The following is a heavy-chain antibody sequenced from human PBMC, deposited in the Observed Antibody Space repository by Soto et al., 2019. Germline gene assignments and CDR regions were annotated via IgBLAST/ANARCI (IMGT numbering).Heavy chain of an antibody. V-gene: IGHV1-3*01. CDR2: INAGNGNT. Sequence: ASVKVSCKASGYTFSNYGIHWVRQAPGQRLEWMGWINAGNGNTKYSQKFQDRVTITRDTSATTAYMELSSLRSEDTAVFYCARSGYSSGWYHWYFDLRGRGTLVTVSS. CDR3: ARSGYSSGWYHWYFDL. CDR1: GYTFSNYG. J-gene: IGHJ2*01. D-gene: IGHD6-19*01.